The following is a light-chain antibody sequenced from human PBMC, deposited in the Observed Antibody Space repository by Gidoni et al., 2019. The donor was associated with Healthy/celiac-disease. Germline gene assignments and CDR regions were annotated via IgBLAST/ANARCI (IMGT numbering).Light chain of an antibody. CDR2: EVS. Sequence: QSALTQPPSASGSPGQSVTISCTGTSSDVGGYNYVYWYQQHPGKAPKLMIYEVSKRPSGVPDRVSGSKSGNTASLTVSGLQAEDEADYYCSSYAGSNNFVFGTGTKVTVL. CDR3: SSYAGSNNFV. CDR1: SSDVGGYNY. J-gene: IGLJ1*01. V-gene: IGLV2-8*01.